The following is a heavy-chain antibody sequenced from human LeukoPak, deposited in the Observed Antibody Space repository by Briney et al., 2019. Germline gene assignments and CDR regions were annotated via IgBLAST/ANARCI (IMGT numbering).Heavy chain of an antibody. Sequence: SVKVSCKASGGTFSSYAISWVRQAPGQGLEWMGGIIPIFGTANYAQKFQGRVTITADESTSTAYMELCSLRSEDTAVYYCASSSGWYRNWFDPWGQGTLVTVSS. CDR2: IIPIFGTA. V-gene: IGHV1-69*13. J-gene: IGHJ5*02. CDR3: ASSSGWYRNWFDP. D-gene: IGHD6-19*01. CDR1: GGTFSSYA.